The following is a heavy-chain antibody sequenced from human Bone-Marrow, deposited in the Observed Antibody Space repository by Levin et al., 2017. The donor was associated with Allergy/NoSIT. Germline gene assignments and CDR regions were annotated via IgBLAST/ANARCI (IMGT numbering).Heavy chain of an antibody. D-gene: IGHD1-26*01. J-gene: IGHJ4*02. CDR3: AKQRGATIDF. V-gene: IGHV3-23*01. CDR1: GFAFSSFA. CDR2: IGGRGDTS. Sequence: GESLKISCAASGFAFSSFAMGWVRQAPGRGLEWVSTIGGRGDTSDYSDSVRGRFTISRDSSNDTLFLQLSRLRPDDTATYYCAKQRGATIDFWGQGTLVTVSS.